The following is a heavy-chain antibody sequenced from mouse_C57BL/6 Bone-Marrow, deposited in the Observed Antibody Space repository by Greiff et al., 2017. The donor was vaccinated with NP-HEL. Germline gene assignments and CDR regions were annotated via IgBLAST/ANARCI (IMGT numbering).Heavy chain of an antibody. J-gene: IGHJ2*01. Sequence: VQLQQSGAELARPGASVKMSCKASGYTFTSYTMHWVKQRPGQGLEWIGYINPSSGYTKYNQKFKDKATLTADKSSSTAYMQLSSLPSEDSAVYYCARSAYYGSSHFDYWGQGTTLTVSS. V-gene: IGHV1-4*01. CDR2: INPSSGYT. D-gene: IGHD1-1*01. CDR3: ARSAYYGSSHFDY. CDR1: GYTFTSYT.